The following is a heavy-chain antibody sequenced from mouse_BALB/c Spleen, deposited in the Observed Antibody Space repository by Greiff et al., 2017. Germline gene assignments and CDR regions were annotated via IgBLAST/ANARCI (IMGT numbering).Heavy chain of an antibody. CDR2: ISNGGGST. D-gene: IGHD2-12*01. CDR1: GFTFSSYT. CDR3: ARHPLYYYYAMDY. V-gene: IGHV5-12-2*01. Sequence: DVKLVESGGGLVQPGGSLKLSCAASGFTFSSYTMSWVRQTPEKRLEWVAYISNGGGSTYYPDTVKGRFTISRDNAKNTLYLQMSSLKSEDTAMYYCARHPLYYYYAMDYWGQGTSVTVSS. J-gene: IGHJ4*01.